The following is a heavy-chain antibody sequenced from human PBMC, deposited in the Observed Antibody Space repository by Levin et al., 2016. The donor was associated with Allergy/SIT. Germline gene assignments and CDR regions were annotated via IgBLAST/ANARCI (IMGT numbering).Heavy chain of an antibody. CDR3: AKVRLVVPAAFDY. Sequence: VRQAPGKGLEWVSAISGSGGSTYYADSVKGRFTISRDNSKNTLYLQMNSLRAEDTAVYYCAKVRLVVPAAFDYWGQGTLVTVSS. V-gene: IGHV3-23*01. D-gene: IGHD2-2*01. J-gene: IGHJ4*02. CDR2: ISGSGGST.